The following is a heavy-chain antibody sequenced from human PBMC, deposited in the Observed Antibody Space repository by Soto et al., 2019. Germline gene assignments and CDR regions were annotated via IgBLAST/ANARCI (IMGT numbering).Heavy chain of an antibody. CDR3: ARGGCRLWFGRSWCAFDI. CDR2: ISAYNGNT. V-gene: IGHV1-18*01. J-gene: IGHJ3*02. Sequence: ASVKVSCKASGYTFTSYGISWVRQAPGQGLEWMGWISAYNGNTNYAQKLQGRVTMTTDTSTSTAYMELRSLRSDDTAVYYCARGGCRLWFGRSWCAFDIWGQGTTVTGSS. CDR1: GYTFTSYG. D-gene: IGHD3-10*01.